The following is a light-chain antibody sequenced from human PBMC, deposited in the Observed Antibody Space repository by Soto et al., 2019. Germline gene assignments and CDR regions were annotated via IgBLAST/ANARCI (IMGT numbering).Light chain of an antibody. CDR2: GAS. J-gene: IGKJ4*01. Sequence: EILMTQSPATLSVSPGETVTFSCRASRSVSNRLAWYQHKPGQAPRLLISGASNGATGIPPKFSGSGSGTEFTLTDDSLQSDDIAVYYCQQYYNWPVTFGGGTKVDIK. V-gene: IGKV3-15*01. CDR3: QQYYNWPVT. CDR1: RSVSNR.